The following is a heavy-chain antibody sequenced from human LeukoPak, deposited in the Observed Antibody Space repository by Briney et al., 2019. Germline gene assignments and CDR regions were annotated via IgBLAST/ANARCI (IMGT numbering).Heavy chain of an antibody. CDR1: GGSISSSSCY. D-gene: IGHD3-10*01. J-gene: IGHJ4*02. CDR2: IYYSGST. CDR3: ARGKEVITMLRGLKPGYYFDY. Sequence: PSETLSLTCTVSGGSISSSSCYWGWIRQPPGKGLEWIGSIYYSGSTYYNQSPKSRVTISVDTSKNQFSLKLSSVTAADTAVYYCARGKEVITMLRGLKPGYYFDYWGQGTLVTVSS. V-gene: IGHV4-39*07.